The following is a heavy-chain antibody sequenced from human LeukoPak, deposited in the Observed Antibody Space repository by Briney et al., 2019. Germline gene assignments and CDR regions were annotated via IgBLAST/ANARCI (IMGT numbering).Heavy chain of an antibody. Sequence: KPGGSLRLSCAASGFTFSSYSMNWVRQAPGKGLEWVSSISSSSSYIYYADSVKGRFTISRDNAKNSLYLQMNSLRAEDTAVYYCARFEGTRGGIMVWGVFWGQGTLVTVSS. CDR1: GFTFSSYS. CDR3: ARFEGTRGGIMVWGVF. J-gene: IGHJ4*02. D-gene: IGHD3-10*01. CDR2: ISSSSSYI. V-gene: IGHV3-21*01.